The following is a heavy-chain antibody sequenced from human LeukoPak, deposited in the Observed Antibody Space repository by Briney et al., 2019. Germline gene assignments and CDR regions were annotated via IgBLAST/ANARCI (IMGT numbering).Heavy chain of an antibody. CDR2: INPNSGDT. J-gene: IGHJ4*02. V-gene: IGHV1-2*02. D-gene: IGHD3-9*01. CDR1: GYTFTGYY. CDR3: AREMYYDILTGYSQPFDY. Sequence: GASVKVSCKASGYTFTGYYMHWVRQAPGQGLEWMGWINPNSGDTNYAEKFQGRVTMTRDTSISTAYMELSRLRSDDTAVYYCAREMYYDILTGYSQPFDYWGQGTLVTVSS.